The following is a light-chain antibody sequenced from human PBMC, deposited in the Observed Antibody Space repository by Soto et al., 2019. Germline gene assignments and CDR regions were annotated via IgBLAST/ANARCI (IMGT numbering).Light chain of an antibody. CDR1: STDVGGYNY. CDR3: SSYTSSSTL. CDR2: GVT. V-gene: IGLV2-14*01. J-gene: IGLJ1*01. Sequence: QSALTQPASVSGSPGQSITISCTGTSTDVGGYNYVSWYQQHPGKAPKLMIYGVTVRPSGVSSRFSGSKSGNTASLTISGLQAEDEADYYCSSYTSSSTLFGTGTKLTVL.